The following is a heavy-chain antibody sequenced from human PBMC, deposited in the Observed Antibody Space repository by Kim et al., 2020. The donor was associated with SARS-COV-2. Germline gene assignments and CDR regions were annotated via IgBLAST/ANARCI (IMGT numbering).Heavy chain of an antibody. V-gene: IGHV1-69*13. CDR3: ATALEVVVDDTPDKGCMDV. Sequence: SVKVSCKASGDTFSSYAISWVRQAPGQGLEWVGGIIPICCTANYAQKFQGRVTITSDESTRTAYLELSSLRSEDTAVYYCATALEVVVDDTPDKGCMDVWGQETTVTVSS. CDR2: IIPICCTA. J-gene: IGHJ6*02. D-gene: IGHD2-15*01. CDR1: GDTFSSYA.